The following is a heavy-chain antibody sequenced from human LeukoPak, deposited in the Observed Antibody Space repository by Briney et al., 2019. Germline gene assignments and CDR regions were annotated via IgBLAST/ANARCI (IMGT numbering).Heavy chain of an antibody. CDR3: VKDLVAASENVRGWYPMDY. CDR1: GFTFAEYT. Sequence: GGSLRLSCAASGFTFAEYTMHWVRQAPGKGLEWVSLISWNGARIHYGDSVKGRLTISRDNSKNSLYLQMNSLRTEDTALYYCVKDLVAASENVRGWYPMDYWGQGTLVTVSS. V-gene: IGHV3-43*01. J-gene: IGHJ4*02. D-gene: IGHD6-19*01. CDR2: ISWNGARI.